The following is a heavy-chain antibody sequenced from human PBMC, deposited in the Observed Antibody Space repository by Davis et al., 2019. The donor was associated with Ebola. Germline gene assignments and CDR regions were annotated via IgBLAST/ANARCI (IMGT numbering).Heavy chain of an antibody. V-gene: IGHV3-23*01. CDR2: ISASGEST. D-gene: IGHD3-10*01. Sequence: PGGSLRLSCAASGFSFSSYVMNWVRQAPGKGLEWVSGISASGESTKYADSVKGRFTLVRDNPRNKVFLQMNSLRVEDTAVYYCAILGVRHSEDYWGQGTQVTVSS. J-gene: IGHJ4*02. CDR1: GFSFSSYV. CDR3: AILGVRHSEDY.